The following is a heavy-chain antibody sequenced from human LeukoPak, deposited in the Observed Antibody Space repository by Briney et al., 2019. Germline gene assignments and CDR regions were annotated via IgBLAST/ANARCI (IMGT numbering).Heavy chain of an antibody. CDR1: GGSISSSSYY. V-gene: IGHV4-39*01. Sequence: SETLSLTCTVSGGSISSSSYYWGWIRQPPGKGLEWIGSIYYSGSTYYNPSLKSRVTISVDTSKNQFSLKLSSVTAADTAVYYCAVGDYYGSGRGGYWGQGTLVTVSS. J-gene: IGHJ4*02. D-gene: IGHD3-10*01. CDR3: AVGDYYGSGRGGY. CDR2: IYYSGST.